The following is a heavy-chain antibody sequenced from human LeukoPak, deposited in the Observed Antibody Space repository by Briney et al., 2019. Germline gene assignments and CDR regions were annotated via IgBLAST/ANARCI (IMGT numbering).Heavy chain of an antibody. CDR2: ISYDGSNK. CDR3: AKDPHIDTAMVPPDY. D-gene: IGHD5-18*01. V-gene: IGHV3-30*04. CDR1: GFTFSSYA. Sequence: GGSLRLSCAASGFTFSSYAMHWVRQAPGKGLEWVAVISYDGSNKYYADSVKGRFTISRDNSKNTLYLQMNSLRAEDTAVYYCAKDPHIDTAMVPPDYWGQGTLVTVSS. J-gene: IGHJ4*02.